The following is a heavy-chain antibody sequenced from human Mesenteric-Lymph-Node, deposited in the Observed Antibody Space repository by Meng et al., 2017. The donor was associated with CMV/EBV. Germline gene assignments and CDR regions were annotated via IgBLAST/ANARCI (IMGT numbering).Heavy chain of an antibody. V-gene: IGHV3-72*01. CDR1: GFSFSDPF. CDR3: ASLGYCSGSNCYISGY. D-gene: IGHD2-15*01. Sequence: GESLKISCAASGFSFSDPFMDWVRQAPGKGLEWVGRIRSKRRSYTTEYAASVEGSFTVTRDDAMNSLYLQMNGLRADDTAIYYYASLGYCSGSNCYISGYWGQGTLVTVSS. J-gene: IGHJ4*02. CDR2: IRSKRRSYTT.